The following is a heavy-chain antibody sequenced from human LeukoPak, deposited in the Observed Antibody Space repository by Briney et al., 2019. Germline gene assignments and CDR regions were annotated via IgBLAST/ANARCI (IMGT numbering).Heavy chain of an antibody. CDR3: VRDYDYNFDY. CDR2: ICATI. Sequence: GGSLRLSCAASGFTFSDHCMNWVRQAPGKGLEWVAYICATISYADSVRCRFTISRDNAKSSPYLEMSSLRDEDTAFYYCVRDYDYNFDYWGQGALVTVSS. D-gene: IGHD4-11*01. CDR1: GFTFSDHC. V-gene: IGHV3-69-1*02. J-gene: IGHJ4*02.